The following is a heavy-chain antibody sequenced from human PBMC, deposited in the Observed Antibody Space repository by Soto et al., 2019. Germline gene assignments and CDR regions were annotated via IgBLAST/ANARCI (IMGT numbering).Heavy chain of an antibody. V-gene: IGHV4-4*07. J-gene: IGHJ4*02. Sequence: QVQLQESGPGLVKPSETLSLTCTVSGGSISSYYWSWIRQPAGKGLEWIGRIYTSGSTNYNPSLKSRVTMSVDTSKNQFSLKLSSVIAADTAVYYCASLYYDYVWGSSPVRVDNWVQGTLVTVSS. CDR3: ASLYYDYVWGSSPVRVDN. CDR1: GGSISSYY. D-gene: IGHD3-16*01. CDR2: IYTSGST.